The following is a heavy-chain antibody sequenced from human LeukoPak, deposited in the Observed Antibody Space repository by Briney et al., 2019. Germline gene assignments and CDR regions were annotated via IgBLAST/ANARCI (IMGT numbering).Heavy chain of an antibody. V-gene: IGHV1-18*01. D-gene: IGHD3-22*01. Sequence: ASVTVSFKASGYTFTIYGISWVRQAPGQGGEGMGWISAYNGKTNYAQKLQGRVTMTTGTSTSTAYMELRSLRSDDTAVYYCARDLGLPAGMIVVRSDYWGQGTLVTVSS. CDR2: ISAYNGKT. CDR1: GYTFTIYG. J-gene: IGHJ4*02. CDR3: ARDLGLPAGMIVVRSDY.